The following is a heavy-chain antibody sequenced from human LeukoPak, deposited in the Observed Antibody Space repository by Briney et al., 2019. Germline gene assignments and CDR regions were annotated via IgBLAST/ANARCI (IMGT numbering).Heavy chain of an antibody. J-gene: IGHJ4*02. CDR2: ISAYNGNT. CDR1: GYTVTSYG. Sequence: ASVTVSCTASGYTVTSYGISWVRQAPGQGLEWMGWISAYNGNTNYAQKLQGRVTMTTDTSTSTAYMELRSLRSDDTAVYYCARDRGHITMVRGVMGYWGQGTLVTVSS. D-gene: IGHD3-10*01. CDR3: ARDRGHITMVRGVMGY. V-gene: IGHV1-18*01.